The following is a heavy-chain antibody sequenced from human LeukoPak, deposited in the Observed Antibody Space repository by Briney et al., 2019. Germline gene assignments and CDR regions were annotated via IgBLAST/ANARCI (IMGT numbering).Heavy chain of an antibody. CDR3: ARGQWIHPN. D-gene: IGHD5-18*01. CDR2: IRYDGSYK. J-gene: IGHJ4*02. V-gene: IGHV3-30*02. Sequence: QPGGSLRLSRAASEFTFNSYAMHWVRQAPGKGLEWVAFIRYDGSYKYYADSVKGRFTISRDNSKNTLYLQMNSLRAEDTAVYYCARGQWIHPNWGQGTLVTVSS. CDR1: EFTFNSYA.